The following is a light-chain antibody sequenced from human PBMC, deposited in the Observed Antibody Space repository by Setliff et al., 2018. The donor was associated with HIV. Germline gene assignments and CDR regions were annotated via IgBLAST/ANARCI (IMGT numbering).Light chain of an antibody. CDR1: TSDVGNYNF. J-gene: IGLJ1*01. V-gene: IGLV2-11*01. Sequence: ALTQPRSVSGSPGQSVTISCTGTTSDVGNYNFVSWYQHHPGKAPKLMIFDVNKRPSGVPDRFSGSKSGNTASLTFSGLQAEDEADYYCCSYAGSHTFVFGTGTKV. CDR2: DVN. CDR3: CSYAGSHTFV.